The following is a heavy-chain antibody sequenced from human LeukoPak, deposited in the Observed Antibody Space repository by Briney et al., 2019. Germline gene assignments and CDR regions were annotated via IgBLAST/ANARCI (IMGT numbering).Heavy chain of an antibody. J-gene: IGHJ3*02. Sequence: GASVKVSRKASGYTFTSYYMHWVRQAPGQGLEWMGIINPSGGSTSYAQKFQGRVTMTRDTSTSTVYMELSSLRSEDTAVYYCARPYSSRDYAFDIWGQGTMVTVSS. V-gene: IGHV1-46*01. CDR3: ARPYSSRDYAFDI. CDR1: GYTFTSYY. D-gene: IGHD2-2*01. CDR2: INPSGGST.